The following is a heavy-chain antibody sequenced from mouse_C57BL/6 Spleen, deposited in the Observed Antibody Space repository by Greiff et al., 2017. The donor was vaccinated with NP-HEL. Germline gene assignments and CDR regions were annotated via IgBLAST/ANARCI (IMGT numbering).Heavy chain of an antibody. V-gene: IGHV1-9*01. CDR2: ILPGSGST. CDR3: ASPWDGPYWYFDV. J-gene: IGHJ1*03. D-gene: IGHD4-1*01. Sequence: QVQLQQSGAELMKPGASVKLSCKATGYTFTGYWIEWVKQRPGHGLEWIGEILPGSGSTNYNEKFKGKATFTADTSSNTAYMQLSSLTTEDSAIYYCASPWDGPYWYFDVWGTGTTVTVSS. CDR1: GYTFTGYW.